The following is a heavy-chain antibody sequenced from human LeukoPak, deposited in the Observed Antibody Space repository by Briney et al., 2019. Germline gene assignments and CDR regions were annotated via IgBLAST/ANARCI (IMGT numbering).Heavy chain of an antibody. CDR2: ISIRGDST. J-gene: IGHJ4*02. CDR1: GFIFSNYA. CDR3: VKGPRPDITVAHTVEN. Sequence: GGSLRLSCAASGFIFSNYAMSWVRQVPGRGLEWVSTISIRGDSTYVADSVKGRFTISRHNSKNSLYLQMNTVRAEDTAVYYCVKGPRPDITVAHTVENWGQGTLVTVSS. D-gene: IGHD6-19*01. V-gene: IGHV3-23*01.